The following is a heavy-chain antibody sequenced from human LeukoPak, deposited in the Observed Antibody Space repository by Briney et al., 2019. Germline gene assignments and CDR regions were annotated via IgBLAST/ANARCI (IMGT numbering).Heavy chain of an antibody. CDR3: ARALRRGYKNYYYYMDV. D-gene: IGHD3-3*01. V-gene: IGHV1-8*01. J-gene: IGHJ6*03. CDR1: GYTFTSYD. Sequence: GASVKVSCKASGYTFTSYDINWVRQATGQGLEWMGWMNPNSGNTGYAQKFQGRVTMTRNTSISTAYMELSSLTSEDTAVYYCARALRRGYKNYYYYMDVWGKGTTVTVSS. CDR2: MNPNSGNT.